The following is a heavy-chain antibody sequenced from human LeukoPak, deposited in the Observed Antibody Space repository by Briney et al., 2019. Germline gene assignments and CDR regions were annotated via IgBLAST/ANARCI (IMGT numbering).Heavy chain of an antibody. CDR2: ISGSSSYI. CDR1: GFTFSSYS. Sequence: GGSLRLSCAASGFTFSSYSMNWVRQAPGKGLEWVSYISGSSSYIYYADSVKGRFTISRDNSKNTLYLQMNSLRAEDTAVYYCARDPLTYYYDLWGQGTLVTVSS. V-gene: IGHV3-21*01. J-gene: IGHJ4*02. CDR3: ARDPLTYYYDL. D-gene: IGHD3-22*01.